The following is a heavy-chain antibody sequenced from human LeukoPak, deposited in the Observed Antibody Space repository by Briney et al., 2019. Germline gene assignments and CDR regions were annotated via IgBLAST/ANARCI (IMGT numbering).Heavy chain of an antibody. CDR1: GFRFGGST. D-gene: IGHD3-9*01. CDR2: ISGSGNT. J-gene: IGHJ6*02. Sequence: GGSLRLSCAASGFRFGGSTISWVRQAPGKGLQWVSSISGSGNTYYAESLKGRTTVSRDNAKNSLFLQMNSLRADDTAVYYCARDASIGLDVWGHGTTVTVSS. CDR3: ARDASIGLDV. V-gene: IGHV3-21*01.